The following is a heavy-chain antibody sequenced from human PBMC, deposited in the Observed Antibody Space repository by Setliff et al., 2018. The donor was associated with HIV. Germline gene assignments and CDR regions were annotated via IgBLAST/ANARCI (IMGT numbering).Heavy chain of an antibody. CDR3: AKGVKWLDP. Sequence: PGGSLRPSCAASGFTVGNNHLTWVRQAPGKGLEWVSVMNGDGTTYYADSVKGRFTISRDNSINILYLHMNSLIAEDTAVDYCAKGVKWLDPGGQGTLVTVST. V-gene: IGHV3-53*01. CDR2: MNGDGTT. CDR1: GFTVGNNH. D-gene: IGHD3-16*01. J-gene: IGHJ5*02.